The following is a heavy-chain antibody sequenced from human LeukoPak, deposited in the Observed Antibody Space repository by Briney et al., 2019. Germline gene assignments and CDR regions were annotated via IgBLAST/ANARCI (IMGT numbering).Heavy chain of an antibody. CDR2: ISASGGST. CDR1: GFTFSSYA. D-gene: IGHD2-2*01. Sequence: GGSLRLSCAASGFTFSSYAMTWVRQAPGKGLEWVSAISASGGSTYYADSVKGRFTISRDNSKNTLYLQMNSLRAEDTAVYYCAKDPPAAFGAEYFQHWGQGTLVTVSS. J-gene: IGHJ1*01. V-gene: IGHV3-23*01. CDR3: AKDPPAAFGAEYFQH.